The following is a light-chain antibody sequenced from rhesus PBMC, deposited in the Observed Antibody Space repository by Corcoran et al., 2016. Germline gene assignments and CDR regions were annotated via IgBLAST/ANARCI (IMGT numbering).Light chain of an antibody. CDR2: AAS. CDR1: QGMNKG. Sequence: DIQMTQSPSSLSTSVGDRVTVSCRASQGMNKGLSWYQQKPGKAPTLLIYAASNLQTGVSFRFSGSGSGTDYTLTISSLRPEDVATYYCLQTYAVPYSFGQGTRVEIK. CDR3: LQTYAVPYS. V-gene: IGKV1-94*01. J-gene: IGKJ2*01.